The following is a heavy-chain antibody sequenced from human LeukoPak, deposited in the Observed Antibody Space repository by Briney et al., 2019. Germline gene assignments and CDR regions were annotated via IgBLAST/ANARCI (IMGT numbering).Heavy chain of an antibody. CDR3: ARGLRSSSWYLYYYYGMDV. V-gene: IGHV3-13*01. J-gene: IGHJ6*02. D-gene: IGHD6-13*01. CDR2: IGTAGDT. CDR1: GFTFSSYD. Sequence: PGRSLRLACAAAGFTFSSYDMHWVRHATGKGLEWVSAIGTAGDTYYPGSVKGRFTISRENAKNSLYLQMNSLRAGDTAVYYCARGLRSSSWYLYYYYGMDVWGQGTTVTVSS.